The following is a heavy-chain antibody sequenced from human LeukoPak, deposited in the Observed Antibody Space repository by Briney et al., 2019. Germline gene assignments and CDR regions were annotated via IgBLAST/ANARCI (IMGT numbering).Heavy chain of an antibody. D-gene: IGHD7-27*01. CDR2: IYHSGST. CDR1: GGSFGGYY. Sequence: SETLSLTCAVYGGSFGGYYWSWIRQPPGKGLEWIGSIYHSGSTYYNPSLKSRVTISVDTSKNQFSLKLSSVTAADTAVYYCARGRTGDFDYWGQGTLVTVSS. J-gene: IGHJ4*02. CDR3: ARGRTGDFDY. V-gene: IGHV4-34*01.